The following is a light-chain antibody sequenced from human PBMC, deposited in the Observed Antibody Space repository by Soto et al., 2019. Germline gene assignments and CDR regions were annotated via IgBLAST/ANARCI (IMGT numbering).Light chain of an antibody. Sequence: QSVLTQPPSASGSPGQSVTISCTGSSSDIGGYDYVSWYQQHPGKAPKLMIYEASNRPSGVSNRFSGSKSGNTASLTISGLQAEDEADYYCSSYISSSIKLVFGGGTKLTVL. CDR3: SSYISSSIKLV. CDR2: EAS. CDR1: SSDIGGYDY. J-gene: IGLJ2*01. V-gene: IGLV2-14*01.